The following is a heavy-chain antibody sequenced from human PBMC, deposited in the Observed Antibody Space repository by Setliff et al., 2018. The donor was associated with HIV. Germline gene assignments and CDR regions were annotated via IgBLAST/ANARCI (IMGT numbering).Heavy chain of an antibody. D-gene: IGHD1-26*01. CDR2: IHISRAT. CDR1: GDSTTSSH. J-gene: IGHJ5*02. CDR3: ARYSGTFTRYFDP. Sequence: PSETLSLTCTISGDSTTSSHWSWIRQPPGKGLEWIGYIHISRATSYNPSLERRVTISLDMSKNQFSLKLTSVTAADAAMYYCARYSGTFTRYFDPWGPGTLVTVSS. V-gene: IGHV4-4*09.